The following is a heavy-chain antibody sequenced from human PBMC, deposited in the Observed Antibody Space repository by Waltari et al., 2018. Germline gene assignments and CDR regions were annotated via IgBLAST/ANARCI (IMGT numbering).Heavy chain of an antibody. CDR2: ISGSSSNI. J-gene: IGHJ4*02. V-gene: IGHV3-48*01. Sequence: EVQLVESGGGLVQPGGSLRLSCGVSGFTFSSYSMTWVRQAPGYGLGWVSYISGSSSNIYYADSVKGRFTIARDNAKNSMHLQMSSLRAEDTAVYYCATAARRRDVGDLSWGQGTLVTVSS. D-gene: IGHD3-16*02. CDR3: ATAARRRDVGDLS. CDR1: GFTFSSYS.